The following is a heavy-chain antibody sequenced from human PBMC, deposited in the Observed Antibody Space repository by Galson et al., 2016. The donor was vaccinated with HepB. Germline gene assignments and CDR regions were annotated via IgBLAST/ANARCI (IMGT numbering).Heavy chain of an antibody. CDR2: ITGSGATT. CDR3: AKVWVPRLLEYLPYYSCYGMDV. J-gene: IGHJ6*01. D-gene: IGHD3-3*01. CDR1: GFTFGSYA. Sequence: SLRLSCAASGFTFGSYAMSWVRQAPGKGLEWVSGITGSGATTYYADSERGRFTISRDNSENTLYLQMNSLRAEDTAVYYCAKVWVPRLLEYLPYYSCYGMDVWGQGTTVTVSS. V-gene: IGHV3-23*01.